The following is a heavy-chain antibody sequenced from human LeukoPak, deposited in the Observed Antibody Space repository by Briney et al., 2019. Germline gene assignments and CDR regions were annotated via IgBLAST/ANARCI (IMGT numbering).Heavy chain of an antibody. J-gene: IGHJ4*02. D-gene: IGHD2-2*01. V-gene: IGHV3-30-3*01. CDR2: ISYDGSNK. Sequence: GGSLRLSCAASGFTFSSYAMHWVRQAPGKGLEWVAVISYDGSNKYYADSVKGRFTISRDNSKNTLYLQMNSLRAEDTAVYYCARTEEVPAADFDYWGQGTLDTVSS. CDR3: ARTEEVPAADFDY. CDR1: GFTFSSYA.